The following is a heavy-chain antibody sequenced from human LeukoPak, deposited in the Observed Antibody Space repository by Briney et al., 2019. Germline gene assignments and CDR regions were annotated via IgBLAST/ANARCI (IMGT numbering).Heavy chain of an antibody. CDR2: IHSGGST. CDR1: GFTVSSNY. J-gene: IGHJ4*02. V-gene: IGHV3-53*01. D-gene: IGHD3-22*01. CDR3: ARGGGTMIVDGLGY. Sequence: PGGSLRLSCAASGFTVSSNYMSWVRQAPGKGLEWVSVIHSGGSTYYADSVKGRFTISRDNSKNTLYLQMNSLRAEDTAVYYCARGGGTMIVDGLGYWGQGTLVTVSS.